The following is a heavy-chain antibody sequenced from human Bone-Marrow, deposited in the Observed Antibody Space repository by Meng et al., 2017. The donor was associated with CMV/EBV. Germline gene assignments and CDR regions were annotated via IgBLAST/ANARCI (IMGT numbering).Heavy chain of an antibody. V-gene: IGHV4-34*01. Sequence: SETLSLTCAVYGESFSAYYWTWIRQPPGKGLEWIGEINHGGSTNYNPSLKSRVTISVDTSKNQFSLRLSSVTAADTAVYYCARGLPPIVPGAIAGWGQGEMVNVSS. D-gene: IGHD2-2*01. CDR3: ARGLPPIVPGAIAG. CDR2: INHGGST. CDR1: GESFSAYY. J-gene: IGHJ3*01.